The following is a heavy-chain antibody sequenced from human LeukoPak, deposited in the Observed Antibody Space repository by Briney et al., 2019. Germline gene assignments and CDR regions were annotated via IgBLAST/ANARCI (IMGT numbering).Heavy chain of an antibody. V-gene: IGHV1-69*04. CDR1: GGTFSSYA. J-gene: IGHJ3*02. D-gene: IGHD3-22*01. CDR3: ASGYDSSGYSYAFDI. CDR2: IIPILGIA. Sequence: SVKVSCKSSGGTFSSYAISWVRQAPGQGLEWMGRIIPILGIANYAQKFQGRVTITADKSTSTAYMELSSLRSEDTAVYYCASGYDSSGYSYAFDIWGQGTMVTVSS.